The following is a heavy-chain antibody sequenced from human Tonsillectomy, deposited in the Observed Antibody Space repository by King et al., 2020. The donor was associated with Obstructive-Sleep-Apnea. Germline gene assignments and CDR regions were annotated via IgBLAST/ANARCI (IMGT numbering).Heavy chain of an antibody. CDR3: ARVPERTTIFGVVNWFDP. CDR1: GFSVGNVRMG. J-gene: IGHJ5*02. CDR2: IFSNDEE. Sequence: TLQESGPVLVKPTETLTLTCIVSGFSVGNVRMGVSWIRQPPGKALEWLAHIFSNDEESYNTSLERRLTISKDTSKSHVVLTMTNMDPVDTGTYFCARVPERTTIFGVVNWFDPWGQGTLVTVSS. D-gene: IGHD3-3*01. V-gene: IGHV2-26*01.